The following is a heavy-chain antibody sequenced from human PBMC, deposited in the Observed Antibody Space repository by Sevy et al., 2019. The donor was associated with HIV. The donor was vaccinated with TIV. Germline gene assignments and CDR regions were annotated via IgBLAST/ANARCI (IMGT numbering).Heavy chain of an antibody. CDR3: ARNSGN. CDR1: GFTFTNFW. V-gene: IGHV3-7*01. Sequence: GGSLRLSCAASGFTFTNFWMSWVRQAPGKGLEWVANVNNDGSGQKYADSVKGRFIISRDNAKNSLYLQMNSLRTEDTAVYYCARNSGNWGQGTLVTASS. D-gene: IGHD6-19*01. J-gene: IGHJ4*02. CDR2: VNNDGSGQ.